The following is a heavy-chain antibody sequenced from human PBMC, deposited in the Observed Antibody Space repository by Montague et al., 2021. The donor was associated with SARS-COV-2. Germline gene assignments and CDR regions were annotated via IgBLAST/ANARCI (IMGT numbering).Heavy chain of an antibody. CDR1: GVPISSYY. D-gene: IGHD3-22*01. CDR2: IYFSGST. CDR3: ARHGRFSVIVNTPRGAFDI. Sequence: SETLSLTCTVSGVPISSYYWSWIRQPPGKGLEWIGCIYFSGSTNYNPPLKSRVTISVDTSKNQFSLKLSSVTAADTAVYYCARHGRFSVIVNTPRGAFDIWGQGTMVTVSS. V-gene: IGHV4-59*08. J-gene: IGHJ3*02.